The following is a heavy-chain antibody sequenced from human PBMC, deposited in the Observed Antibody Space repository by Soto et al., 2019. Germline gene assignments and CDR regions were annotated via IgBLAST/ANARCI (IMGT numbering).Heavy chain of an antibody. CDR3: ARVGASDGGPFDY. Sequence: GGSLRLSCAASGFTVSSNYMNWVHQAPGKGLEWVSVIYSGGSTYYADSVKGRFTISRDNSKNTPYLQMNSLRAEDTAVYYCARVGASDGGPFDYWGQGTLVTVSS. D-gene: IGHD3-16*01. J-gene: IGHJ4*02. CDR1: GFTVSSNY. V-gene: IGHV3-53*01. CDR2: IYSGGST.